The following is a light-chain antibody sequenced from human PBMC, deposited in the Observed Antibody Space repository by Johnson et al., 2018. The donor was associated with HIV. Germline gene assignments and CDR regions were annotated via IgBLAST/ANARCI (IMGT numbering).Light chain of an antibody. J-gene: IGLJ1*01. Sequence: QAVLTQPPSVSAAPGQKVTISCSGSSSNIGNNYVSWYQHLPGTAPKLLIYDNNKRPSGIPDRFSGSKSGTSATLGITGLQTGDEADYNCGTWDTSLSTGGVFGTGTKVTVL. CDR1: SSNIGNNY. CDR3: GTWDTSLSTGGV. CDR2: DNN. V-gene: IGLV1-51*01.